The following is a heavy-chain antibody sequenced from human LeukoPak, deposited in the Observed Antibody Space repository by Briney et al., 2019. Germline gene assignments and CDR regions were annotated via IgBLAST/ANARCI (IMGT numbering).Heavy chain of an antibody. CDR1: GYTFTSYY. CDR3: ARERPPRYSSSWYYWFDP. Sequence: ASVKVSCEASGYTFTSYYIHWVRQAPGQGLEWMGIINPSGGTTVYAQNFQGRVIMTRDTSTSTVHMDLSSLRSEDAAVYYCARERPPRYSSSWYYWFDPWGQGTLVTVSS. J-gene: IGHJ5*02. D-gene: IGHD6-13*01. CDR2: INPSGGTT. V-gene: IGHV1-46*01.